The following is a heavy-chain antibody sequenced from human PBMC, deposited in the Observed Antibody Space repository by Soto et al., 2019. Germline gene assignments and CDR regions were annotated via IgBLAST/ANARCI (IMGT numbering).Heavy chain of an antibody. V-gene: IGHV4-39*01. D-gene: IGHD6-13*01. CDR1: GGSISSSSYY. Sequence: SETLSLTCTVSGGSISSSSYYWGWIRQPPGKWLEWIGSIYYSGSTYYNPSLKSRVTISVDTSKNQLSLKLSSVTAADTAVYYCARLGIAAAGTNYYYGMDVWGQGTTVTVSS. CDR3: ARLGIAAAGTNYYYGMDV. J-gene: IGHJ6*02. CDR2: IYYSGST.